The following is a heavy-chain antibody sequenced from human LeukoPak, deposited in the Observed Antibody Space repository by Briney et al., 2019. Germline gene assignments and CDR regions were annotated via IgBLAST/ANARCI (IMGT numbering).Heavy chain of an antibody. J-gene: IGHJ6*03. CDR3: ARRWNYGRNYYIDV. Sequence: KPSETPSLTCAVYGGSFSNYYWSWIRQPPGKGLEWIGEINDSGTINYNPSLMSRVTISVDKSKNQFSLKLSSVTAADTAVYYCARRWNYGRNYYIDVWGKGATVSVSS. D-gene: IGHD1-7*01. CDR1: GGSFSNYY. CDR2: INDSGTI. V-gene: IGHV4-34*01.